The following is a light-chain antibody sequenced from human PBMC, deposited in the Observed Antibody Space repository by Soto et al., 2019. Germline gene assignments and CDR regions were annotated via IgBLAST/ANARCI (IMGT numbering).Light chain of an antibody. CDR1: QCVSNN. J-gene: IGKJ1*01. CDR3: QQYNKWPLWT. CDR2: GAS. Sequence: IVLTQYPANLSVSQGDRATLSFKASQCVSNNLAWFQQKPGQAPGLLIYGASSRATSIPARFSCSGSETEFTLTITSLHSEAFAVYSGQQYNKWPLWTVGQGTKLEIK. V-gene: IGKV3-15*01.